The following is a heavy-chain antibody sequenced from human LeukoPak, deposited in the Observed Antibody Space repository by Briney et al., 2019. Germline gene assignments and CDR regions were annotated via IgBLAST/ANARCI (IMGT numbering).Heavy chain of an antibody. CDR3: ARRFRWELRD. Sequence: SETLSLTCTVSGGSISSSSYYWGWIRQPPGKGPEWIGSIYYSGSTYYNPSLKSRVTISVDTSKNQFSLKLSSVTAADTAVYYCARRFRWELRDWGQGTLVTVSS. CDR1: GGSISSSSYY. J-gene: IGHJ4*02. CDR2: IYYSGST. D-gene: IGHD1-26*01. V-gene: IGHV4-39*01.